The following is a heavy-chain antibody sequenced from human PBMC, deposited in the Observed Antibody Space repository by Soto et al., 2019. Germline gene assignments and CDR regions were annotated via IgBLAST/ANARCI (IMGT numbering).Heavy chain of an antibody. Sequence: WGSLRLSCAASGFTFSSYNMNWVRPAPGKGLEWVSYISSSSGTIYYADSVKGRFTISRDNAKNSLYLQMNSLRDEDTAVYYCARGVFGVVADAFDIWGQGTMVTVS. CDR1: GFTFSSYN. CDR2: ISSSSGTI. CDR3: ARGVFGVVADAFDI. J-gene: IGHJ3*02. V-gene: IGHV3-48*02. D-gene: IGHD3-3*01.